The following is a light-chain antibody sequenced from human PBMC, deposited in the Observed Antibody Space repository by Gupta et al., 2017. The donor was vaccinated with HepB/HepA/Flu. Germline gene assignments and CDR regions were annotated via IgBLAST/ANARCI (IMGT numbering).Light chain of an antibody. CDR1: SSNIGSNY. J-gene: IGLJ2*01. V-gene: IGLV1-47*01. CDR3: AAWDDSRSGPV. Sequence: QSVLTQPPSASGTPGQRVTISCSGSSSNIGSNYVYWYQQHPGTAPKLLIYRNNQRPSGVPDRFSGSKSGTSASLAISGLRSEDEADYYCAAWDDSRSGPVFGGGTKLTVL. CDR2: RNN.